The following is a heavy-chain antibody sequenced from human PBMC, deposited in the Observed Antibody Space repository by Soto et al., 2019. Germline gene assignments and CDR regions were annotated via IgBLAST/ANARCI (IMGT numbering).Heavy chain of an antibody. D-gene: IGHD2-2*01. CDR3: ARRRIVVVPPATYSFDY. J-gene: IGHJ4*02. CDR1: GGSISSSSYY. V-gene: IGHV4-39*01. CDR2: IYYSGST. Sequence: PSETLSLTCTVSGGSISSSSYYWGWIRQPPGKGLEWIGSIYYSGSTYYNPSLKSRVTISVDTSKNQFSLKLSTVTAADTAVFYFARRRIVVVPPATYSFDYWGKGTLVPFSS.